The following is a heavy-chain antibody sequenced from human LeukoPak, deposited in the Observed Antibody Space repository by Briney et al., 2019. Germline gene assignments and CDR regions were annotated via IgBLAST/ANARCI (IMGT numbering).Heavy chain of an antibody. CDR1: GFIFSDYG. D-gene: IGHD3-3*01. CDR2: IWNDGSNT. CDR3: ARSGGMWSYYYYGMDV. V-gene: IGHV3-33*01. Sequence: PGRSLRLSCAASGFIFSDYGMHWVRQAPGKGLEWVAVIWNDGSNTYYGDSVKGLFTISRDNSKNSLYLQMNSPRAEDTAVYHCARSGGMWSYYYYGMDVWGQGTTVTVSS. J-gene: IGHJ6*02.